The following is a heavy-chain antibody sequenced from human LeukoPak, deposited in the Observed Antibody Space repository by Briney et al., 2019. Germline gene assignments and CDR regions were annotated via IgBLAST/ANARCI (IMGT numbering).Heavy chain of an antibody. D-gene: IGHD6-6*01. V-gene: IGHV4-39*07. CDR1: GGSISTSSCY. J-gene: IGHJ1*01. Sequence: SETLSLTCTVSGGSISTSSCYWGWIRQPPGKGLEWIGSIYSSGSTYYNPSLKSRVTISVDTSKNQFSLNLNSVTAADTAVYYCARGGAARLHFQNWGQGTLVTVSS. CDR3: ARGGAARLHFQN. CDR2: IYSSGST.